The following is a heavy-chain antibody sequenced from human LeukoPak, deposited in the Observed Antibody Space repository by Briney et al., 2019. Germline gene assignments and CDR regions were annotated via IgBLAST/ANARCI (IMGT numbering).Heavy chain of an antibody. CDR3: ARKRHYSSGCDY. Sequence: SETLSLTCAVYGGSFSGYYWSWIRQPPGKGLEWIGEINHSGSTNYNPSPKSRVTISVDTSKNRFSLKLSSVTAADTAVYYCARKRHYSSGCDYWGQGTLVTVSS. CDR1: GGSFSGYY. CDR2: INHSGST. D-gene: IGHD6-19*01. J-gene: IGHJ4*02. V-gene: IGHV4-34*01.